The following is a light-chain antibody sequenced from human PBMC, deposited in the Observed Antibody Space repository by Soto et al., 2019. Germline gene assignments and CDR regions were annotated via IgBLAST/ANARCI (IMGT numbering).Light chain of an antibody. J-gene: IGKJ5*01. V-gene: IGKV3D-15*01. Sequence: VVLTQSPATLSLSPGETATLSCRASRSVDSHLAWYQHKPGQAPRLLIFEASTRATGVPARFSGSGSGTHFTLTISSLQSDDFAVYYCQQYDNWPPITFGQGTRLEIK. CDR1: RSVDSH. CDR3: QQYDNWPPIT. CDR2: EAS.